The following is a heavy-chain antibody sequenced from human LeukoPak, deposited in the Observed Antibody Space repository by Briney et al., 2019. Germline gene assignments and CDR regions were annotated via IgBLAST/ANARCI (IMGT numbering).Heavy chain of an antibody. D-gene: IGHD2-2*01. CDR1: GGSISSSSYY. V-gene: IGHV4-39*01. Sequence: PSETLSLTCTVSGGSISSSSYYWGWICQPPGKGLEWIGSIYYSGSTYYNPSLKSRVTISVDTSKNQFSLKLSSVTAADTAVYYCARHAKDENCSSTSCHFDYWGQGTLVTVSS. CDR3: ARHAKDENCSSTSCHFDY. CDR2: IYYSGST. J-gene: IGHJ4*02.